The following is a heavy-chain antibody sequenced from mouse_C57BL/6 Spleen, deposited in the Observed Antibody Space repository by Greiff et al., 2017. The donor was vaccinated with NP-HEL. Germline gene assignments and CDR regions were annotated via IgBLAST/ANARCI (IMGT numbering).Heavy chain of an antibody. D-gene: IGHD1-1*01. CDR1: GYTFTSYW. CDR3: ARKDSDYYGSSYFDY. Sequence: VXLQQSGAELVKPGASVKLSCKASGYTFTSYWMQWVKQRPGQGLEWIGEIDPSDSYTNYNQKFKGKATLTVDTSSSTAYMQLSSLTSEDSAVYYCARKDSDYYGSSYFDYWGQGTTLTVSS. CDR2: IDPSDSYT. J-gene: IGHJ2*01. V-gene: IGHV1-50*01.